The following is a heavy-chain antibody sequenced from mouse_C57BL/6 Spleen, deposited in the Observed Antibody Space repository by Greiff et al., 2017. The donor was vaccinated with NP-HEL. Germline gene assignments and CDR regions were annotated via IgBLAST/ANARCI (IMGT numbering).Heavy chain of an antibody. V-gene: IGHV1-69*01. Sequence: QVQLKESGAELVMPGASVKLSCKASGYTFTSYWMHWVKQRPGQGLEWIGEIDPSDSYTNYNQKFKGKSTLTVDKSSSTAYMQLSSLTSEDSAVYYCARNYYGSRYFDVWGTGTTVTVSS. J-gene: IGHJ1*03. D-gene: IGHD1-1*01. CDR2: IDPSDSYT. CDR3: ARNYYGSRYFDV. CDR1: GYTFTSYW.